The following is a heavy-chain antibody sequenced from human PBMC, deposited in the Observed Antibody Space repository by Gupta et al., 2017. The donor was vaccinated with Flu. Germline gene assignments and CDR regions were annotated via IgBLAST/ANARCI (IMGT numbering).Heavy chain of an antibody. CDR1: GFSFNDYA. CDR3: VKTREINYDSFLYDGDFDY. D-gene: IGHD3-22*01. V-gene: IGHV3-9*01. J-gene: IGHJ4*02. CDR2: ITWTSSTL. Sequence: EVQLEESGGGLAQLGRSLRLSCAASGFSFNDYAMHWVRQFPAKGLEWVSGITWTSSTLGYADSVKGRFTISRDNAKNSLYLQMNSLRPEDTALYYCVKTREINYDSFLYDGDFDYWGQGTLVTVSS.